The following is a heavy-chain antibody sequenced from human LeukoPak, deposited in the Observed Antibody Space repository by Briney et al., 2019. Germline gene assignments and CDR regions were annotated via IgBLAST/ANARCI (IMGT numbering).Heavy chain of an antibody. D-gene: IGHD3-3*01. J-gene: IGHJ6*03. V-gene: IGHV4-61*02. CDR3: ARGITIFGVVAPGNYMDV. CDR1: GGSISSGSYY. Sequence: SETLSLTCTVSGGSISSGSYYWRWIRQPAGKGLEWIGRIYTSGSTNYNPSLKSRVTISVDTSKNQFSLKLSSVTAADTAVYYCARGITIFGVVAPGNYMDVWGKGTTVTVSS. CDR2: IYTSGST.